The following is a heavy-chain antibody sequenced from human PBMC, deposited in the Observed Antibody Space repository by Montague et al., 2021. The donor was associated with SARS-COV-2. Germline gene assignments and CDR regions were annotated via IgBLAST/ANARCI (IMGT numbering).Heavy chain of an antibody. D-gene: IGHD5-12*01. V-gene: IGHV4-39*01. Sequence: ETLSLTCTVSGVSISSAHYCWGWIRQPPGKGLEWIGSIYYSGSTYYNPSLKSRVTISVDTSKNQFSLKLSSVTAADTAVYYCARHGWGWLRLLRPFDYWGQGTLVTVSS. CDR2: IYYSGST. J-gene: IGHJ4*02. CDR3: ARHGWGWLRLLRPFDY. CDR1: GVSISSAHYC.